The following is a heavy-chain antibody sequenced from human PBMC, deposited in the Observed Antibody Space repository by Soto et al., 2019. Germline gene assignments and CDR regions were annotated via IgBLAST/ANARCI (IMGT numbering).Heavy chain of an antibody. V-gene: IGHV3-21*01. Sequence: GGSLRLSCAASGFTFSSYSMNWVRQAPGKGLEWVSSISSSSSYIYYADSVKGRFTISRDNAKNSLYLQMNSLRAEDTAVYYCASGELAFAFDIWGQGTMVTVSS. CDR1: GFTFSSYS. CDR2: ISSSSSYI. J-gene: IGHJ3*02. CDR3: ASGELAFAFDI. D-gene: IGHD1-26*01.